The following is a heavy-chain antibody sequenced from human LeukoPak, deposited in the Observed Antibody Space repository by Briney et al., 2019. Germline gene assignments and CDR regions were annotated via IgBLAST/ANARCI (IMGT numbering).Heavy chain of an antibody. CDR2: ISYDGSNK. Sequence: GRSLRLSCAASGFTFRNYGMHWVRQAPGKGLEWVAVISYDGSNKYYADSVKGRFTISRDNSKNTLYLQMNSLRAEDTAVYYCAKDREWLSNWLDPWVQGTLVTVSS. CDR3: AKDREWLSNWLDP. CDR1: GFTFRNYG. D-gene: IGHD3-3*01. V-gene: IGHV3-30*18. J-gene: IGHJ5*02.